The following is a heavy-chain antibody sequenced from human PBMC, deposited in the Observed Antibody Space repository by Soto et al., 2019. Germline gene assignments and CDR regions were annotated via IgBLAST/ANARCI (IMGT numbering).Heavy chain of an antibody. J-gene: IGHJ4*02. CDR2: ISYDGNNK. V-gene: IGHV3-30-3*01. D-gene: IGHD6-19*01. Sequence: GGSLRLSCAASGFTFTIFAMHWVRQAPGKGLEWVALISYDGNNKYYADSVKGRFTISRDNSKNTLYLQTNSLRTEDTALYYCARDIPFSSGLSEFDYWGQGALVTVSS. CDR1: GFTFTIFA. CDR3: ARDIPFSSGLSEFDY.